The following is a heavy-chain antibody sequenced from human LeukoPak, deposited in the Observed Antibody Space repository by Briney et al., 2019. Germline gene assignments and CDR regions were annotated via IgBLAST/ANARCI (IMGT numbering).Heavy chain of an antibody. V-gene: IGHV3-30-3*01. CDR1: GFTFSSYA. D-gene: IGHD4-17*01. Sequence: PGGSLRLSCAASGFTFSSYAMHWVRQAPGKGLEWVAVISYDGSNKYYADSVKGRFTISRDNSKNTLYLQMNSLRAEDTAVYYCARGTVTTDLSYFQHWGQGTLVTVSS. CDR2: ISYDGSNK. CDR3: ARGTVTTDLSYFQH. J-gene: IGHJ1*01.